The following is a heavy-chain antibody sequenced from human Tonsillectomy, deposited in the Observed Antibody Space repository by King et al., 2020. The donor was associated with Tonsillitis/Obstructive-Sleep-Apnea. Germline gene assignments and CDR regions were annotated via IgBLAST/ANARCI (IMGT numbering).Heavy chain of an antibody. D-gene: IGHD2-21*01. J-gene: IGHJ4*02. CDR1: GGTFSSYA. V-gene: IGHV1-69*04. CDR3: ARDEGGTFIVSFDY. CDR2: IIPILGIT. Sequence: QLVQSGAEVKKPGSSVKVSCKASGGTFSSYAISWVRQAPGQGLEWMGRIIPILGITNYAQKFQGRVTITADKSTSTAYMELSSLRSEETAVYYCARDEGGTFIVSFDYWGQGTLVTVSA.